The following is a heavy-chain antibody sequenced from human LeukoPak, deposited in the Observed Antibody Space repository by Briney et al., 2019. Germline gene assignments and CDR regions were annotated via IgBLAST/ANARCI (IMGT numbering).Heavy chain of an antibody. Sequence: PSETLSLTCTVSGGSISSGSYYWSWIRQPAGKGLEWIGRIYTSGSTTYNSSLKSRVTISVDTSKNQFSLKLSSVTAADTAVYYCARGGYSSSWPRYYYYYMDVWGKGTTVTVSS. J-gene: IGHJ6*03. CDR2: IYTSGST. CDR3: ARGGYSSSWPRYYYYYMDV. V-gene: IGHV4-61*02. CDR1: GGSISSGSYY. D-gene: IGHD6-13*01.